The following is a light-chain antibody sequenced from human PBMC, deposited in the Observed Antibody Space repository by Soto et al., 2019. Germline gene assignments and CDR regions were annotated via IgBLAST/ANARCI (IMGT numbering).Light chain of an antibody. J-gene: IGKJ5*01. CDR3: QQYNSWPPIT. CDR2: DAS. CDR1: QSVSSY. Sequence: EIGLTQSPATLSLSPGASXTXXXXXSQSVSSYLAWYQQKPGQAPRLXXYDASTRATGIPDRFSGGGSGTEFTLTISSLQSEDFVVYYCQQYNSWPPITFGQGTRLEIK. V-gene: IGKV3-15*01.